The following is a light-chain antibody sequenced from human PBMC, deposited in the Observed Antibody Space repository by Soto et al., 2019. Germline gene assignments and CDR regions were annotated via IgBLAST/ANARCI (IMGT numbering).Light chain of an antibody. Sequence: QSALTQPASVSGSPGQSITISCTGTSSDVGSYNLVSWYQQHPGKAPKLMIYEDSKRPSGVSNRFSGSKSGNTASLTISGLQADDEADYYCCSYAGSSTWVFGGGTKLTVL. V-gene: IGLV2-23*01. J-gene: IGLJ3*02. CDR3: CSYAGSSTWV. CDR1: SSDVGSYNL. CDR2: EDS.